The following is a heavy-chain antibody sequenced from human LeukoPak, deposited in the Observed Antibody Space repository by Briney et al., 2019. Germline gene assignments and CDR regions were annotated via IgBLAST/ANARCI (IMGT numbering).Heavy chain of an antibody. CDR2: INHDESKK. D-gene: IGHD6-6*01. J-gene: IGHJ5*02. Sequence: PGGSLRLSCAASGFAFSYHGMTWVRQAPGKGLKWVANINHDESKKYYVDSVEGRFTISRDNAKNSLYLQMNSLRAEDTAVYYCAISTYSSSPSWGQGTLVTVSS. CDR3: AISTYSSSPS. V-gene: IGHV3-7*01. CDR1: GFAFSYHG.